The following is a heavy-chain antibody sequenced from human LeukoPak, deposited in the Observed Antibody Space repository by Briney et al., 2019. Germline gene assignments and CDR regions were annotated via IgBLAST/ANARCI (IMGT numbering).Heavy chain of an antibody. D-gene: IGHD4-17*01. CDR3: AREDDYGDSYYFDF. CDR1: GFTFSSYS. CDR2: ISSSSSYI. V-gene: IGHV3-21*01. Sequence: GGSLRLSCAASGFTFSSYSMNWVRQAPGKGLEWVSSISSSSSYIYYADSVKGRFTISRDNAKNSLYLQMNSLGAEDTAVYYCAREDDYGDSYYFDFWGQGTLVTVSS. J-gene: IGHJ4*02.